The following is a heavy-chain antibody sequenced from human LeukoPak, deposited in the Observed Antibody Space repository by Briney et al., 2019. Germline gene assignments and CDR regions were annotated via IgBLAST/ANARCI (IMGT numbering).Heavy chain of an antibody. CDR2: IYTSGGT. Sequence: SETLSLTCTVSGGSLSSYYWSWIRQPAGKGLEWIGRIYTSGGTNYNPSLKSRVTMSVDTSKNQFSLKLSSVTAADTAVYYCARHVFYGRFLEWWTFDYWGQGTLVTVSS. CDR1: GGSLSSYY. J-gene: IGHJ4*02. D-gene: IGHD3-3*01. CDR3: ARHVFYGRFLEWWTFDY. V-gene: IGHV4-4*07.